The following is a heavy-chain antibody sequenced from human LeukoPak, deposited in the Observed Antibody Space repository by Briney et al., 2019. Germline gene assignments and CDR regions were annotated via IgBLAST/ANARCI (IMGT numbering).Heavy chain of an antibody. J-gene: IGHJ4*02. CDR3: ARGHLVHCSGGSCYWRQWLVPFDY. CDR2: INHSGST. CDR1: GGSISSSNW. V-gene: IGHV4-4*02. D-gene: IGHD2-15*01. Sequence: SETLSLTCAVSGGSISSSNWWSWVRQPPGTGLEWIGEINHSGSTNYNPSLKSRVTISVDTSKNQFSLKLSSVTAADTAVYYCARGHLVHCSGGSCYWRQWLVPFDYWGQGTLVTVSS.